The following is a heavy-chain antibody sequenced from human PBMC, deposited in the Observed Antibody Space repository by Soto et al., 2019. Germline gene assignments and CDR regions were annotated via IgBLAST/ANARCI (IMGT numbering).Heavy chain of an antibody. CDR2: ISYDGSNK. Sequence: QVQLVESGGGVVQPGRSLRLSCAASGFTFSSYAMHWVRQAPGKGLEWVAVISYDGSNKYYADSVKGRFTISRDNSKNTLYLQMNSLRAEDKAVYYCARDNYGMDVWGQGTTVTVSS. CDR1: GFTFSSYA. CDR3: ARDNYGMDV. V-gene: IGHV3-30-3*01. J-gene: IGHJ6*02.